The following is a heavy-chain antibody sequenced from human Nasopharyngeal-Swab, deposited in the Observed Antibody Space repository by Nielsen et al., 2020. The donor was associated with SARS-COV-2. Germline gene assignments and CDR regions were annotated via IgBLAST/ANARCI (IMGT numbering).Heavy chain of an antibody. V-gene: IGHV3-21*04. CDR1: GFTFNNYN. CDR3: AKDRGDSSGYYRYFYYGMDV. CDR2: ISSSSSYI. J-gene: IGHJ6*02. Sequence: GESLKISCAASGFTFNNYNFNWVRQAPGKGLEWVSSISSSSSYIYYADSVKGRFTISRDNAKNSLYLQMKSLRPEDTALYYCAKDRGDSSGYYRYFYYGMDVWGQGTTVTVSS. D-gene: IGHD3-22*01.